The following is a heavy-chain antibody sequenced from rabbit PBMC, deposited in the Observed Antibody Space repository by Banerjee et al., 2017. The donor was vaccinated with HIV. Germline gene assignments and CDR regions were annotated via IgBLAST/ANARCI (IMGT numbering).Heavy chain of an antibody. Sequence: QQLEESGGGLVKPGGTLTLTCKASGIDFTSYYYMCWVRQAPGKGLELIACIHVGSSGSTYYASWAKGRFTISKASWTTVTLQMTSLTAADTASYFCARDLAGVIGWNFNLWGQGTLVTVS. V-gene: IGHV1S40*01. D-gene: IGHD4-1*01. J-gene: IGHJ4*01. CDR1: GIDFTSYYY. CDR2: IHVGSSGST. CDR3: ARDLAGVIGWNFNL.